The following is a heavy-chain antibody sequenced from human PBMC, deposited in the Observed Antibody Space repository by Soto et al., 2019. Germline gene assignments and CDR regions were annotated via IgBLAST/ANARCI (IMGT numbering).Heavy chain of an antibody. V-gene: IGHV3-30*18. CDR1: GFTFSSYG. CDR2: ISYDGSNK. J-gene: IGHJ4*02. CDR3: AKDGRTNFDY. Sequence: SLRLSCAASGFTFSSYGMHWVRQAPGKGLEWVAVISYDGSNKYYADSVKGRFTISRDNSKNTLYLQMNSLRAEDTAVYYCAKDGRTNFDYWGQGTLVTVS.